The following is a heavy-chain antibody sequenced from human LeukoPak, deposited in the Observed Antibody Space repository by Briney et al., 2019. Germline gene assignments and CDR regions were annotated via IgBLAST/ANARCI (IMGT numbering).Heavy chain of an antibody. Sequence: ASVKVSCKASGYSFTSYYMHWVRQAPGQGLEWMGFINPSGSSAAYAQKFQGRLTMTRDMFTSTDYMELTSLTSDDTAVYYCARDLGRPVVAAFDYWGQGTLVTVSS. V-gene: IGHV1-46*01. D-gene: IGHD2-15*01. CDR1: GYSFTSYY. CDR3: ARDLGRPVVAAFDY. CDR2: INPSGSSA. J-gene: IGHJ4*02.